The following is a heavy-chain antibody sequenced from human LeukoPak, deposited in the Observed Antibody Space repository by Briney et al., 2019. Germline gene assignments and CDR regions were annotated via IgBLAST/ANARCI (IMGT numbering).Heavy chain of an antibody. CDR2: IYYSGST. V-gene: IGHV4-31*03. J-gene: IGHJ4*02. CDR3: ARVRRKVFGYSGYDRPYYFDY. Sequence: SQTLSLTCTVSGGSISSGGYYWSWIRQHPGKGLEWLGYIYYSGSTYYNPSLKSRVTISVDTSRNQFSLKLSSVTAADTAVYYCARVRRKVFGYSGYDRPYYFDYWGQGTLVTVSS. CDR1: GGSISSGGYY. D-gene: IGHD5-12*01.